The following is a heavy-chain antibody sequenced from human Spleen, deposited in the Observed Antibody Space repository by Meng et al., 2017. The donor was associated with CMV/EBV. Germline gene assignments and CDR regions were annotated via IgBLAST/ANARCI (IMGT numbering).Heavy chain of an antibody. V-gene: IGHV4-34*01. D-gene: IGHD3-10*01. CDR2: INHGGST. J-gene: IGHJ6*02. CDR1: VGSFNGYY. CDR3: ERGLGAHYYGSIFAHGGLDV. Sequence: SETLSLTCTVYVGSFNGYYWSWIRQPPGKGLEWIGEINHGGSTNYNPSLKSRVAISVDTSKNQFSLKLSSVTVSDTAVYYCERGLGAHYYGSIFAHGGLDVWDQGTTVTVSS.